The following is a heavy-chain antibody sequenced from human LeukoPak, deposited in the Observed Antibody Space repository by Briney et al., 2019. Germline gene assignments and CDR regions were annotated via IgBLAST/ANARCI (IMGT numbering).Heavy chain of an antibody. J-gene: IGHJ3*01. Sequence: GGSLRLSCAASGFTFSGFVISWDRQAPGKGPQWVADISGSGGSTYYADSVKGRFSVSRDNSKNMVYLELNSLRAEDTAVYYCAKNHEHGRYAGFDFWAEGALVAVSS. CDR1: GFTFSGFV. V-gene: IGHV3-23*01. CDR2: ISGSGGST. CDR3: AKNHEHGRYAGFDF. D-gene: IGHD2-2*01.